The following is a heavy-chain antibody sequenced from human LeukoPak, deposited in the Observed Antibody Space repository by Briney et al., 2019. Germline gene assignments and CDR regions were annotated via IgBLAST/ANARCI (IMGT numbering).Heavy chain of an antibody. V-gene: IGHV1-2*02. CDR2: INPNSGGT. D-gene: IGHD5-24*01. CDR1: GYTFTGYY. CDR3: ARGGLRWLQLGDAFDI. J-gene: IGHJ3*02. Sequence: ASVKVSCKASGYTFTGYYMHWVRQAPGQGLEWMGWINPNSGGTNYAQKFQGRVTMTRDTSISTAYMELSRLRSDDTAVYYCARGGLRWLQLGDAFDIWGQGTMVTVSS.